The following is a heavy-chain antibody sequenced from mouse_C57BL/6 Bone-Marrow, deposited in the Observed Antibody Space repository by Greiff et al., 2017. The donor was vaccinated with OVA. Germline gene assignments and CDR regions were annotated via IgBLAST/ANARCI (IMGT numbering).Heavy chain of an antibody. CDR1: GYTFTSYW. CDR2: IDPSDSET. D-gene: IGHD2-3*01. J-gene: IGHJ2*01. CDR3: ARSWGYYYFDY. V-gene: IGHV1-52*01. Sequence: QVQLQQPGAELVRPGSSVKLSCKASGYTFTSYWMHWVKQRPIQGLEWIGNIDPSDSETHYNQKFKDKATLTVDKSSSTAYMQLSSLTSEDSAVYYCARSWGYYYFDYWGQGTTLTVSS.